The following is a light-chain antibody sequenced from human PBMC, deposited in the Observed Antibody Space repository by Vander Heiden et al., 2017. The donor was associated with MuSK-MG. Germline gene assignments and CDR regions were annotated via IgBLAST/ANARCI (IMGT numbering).Light chain of an antibody. CDR2: DAS. CDR3: QQYDNLPLT. Sequence: IQMTPSPSSLSASVGDRVTITCQASQDISNYLNWYQQKPGKAPKLLIYDASNLETGVPSRFSGSGSGTDFTFTISSLQPEDIATYYCQQYDNLPLTFGGGTKVXIK. V-gene: IGKV1-33*01. CDR1: QDISNY. J-gene: IGKJ4*01.